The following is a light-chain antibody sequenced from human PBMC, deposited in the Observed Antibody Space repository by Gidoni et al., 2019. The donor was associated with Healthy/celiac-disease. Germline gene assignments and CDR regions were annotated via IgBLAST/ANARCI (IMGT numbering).Light chain of an antibody. CDR3: QQRSNWPPRLT. J-gene: IGKJ4*01. Sequence: IVLTPSPATLSLSPGERATLSCRASQSVSSYLAWYQQKPGQAPRLLIYDASNRATGIPARFSGSGSGTDFTLTISSLEPEDFAVYYCQQRSNWPPRLTFGGGTKVESK. V-gene: IGKV3-11*01. CDR2: DAS. CDR1: QSVSSY.